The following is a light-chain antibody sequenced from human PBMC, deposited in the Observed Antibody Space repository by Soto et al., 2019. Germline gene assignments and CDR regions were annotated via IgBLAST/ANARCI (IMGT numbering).Light chain of an antibody. CDR1: QSVRNN. V-gene: IGKV3-15*01. J-gene: IGKJ1*01. CDR3: QQYNTWQG. Sequence: EIVMTQSPVTLSVSPGEGATLFCRASQSVRNNLAWYQQKPGLAPRLLIYAVSTRATGVPARFSGNGSETEFTLTISGLQSEDFAVYYCQQYNTWQGFGQGTKVDIK. CDR2: AVS.